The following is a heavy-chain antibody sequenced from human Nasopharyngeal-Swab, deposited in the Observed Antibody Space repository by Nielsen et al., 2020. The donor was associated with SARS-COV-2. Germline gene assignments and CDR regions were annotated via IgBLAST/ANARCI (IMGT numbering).Heavy chain of an antibody. J-gene: IGHJ6*03. V-gene: IGHV4-39*01. D-gene: IGHD6-13*01. CDR3: ARIIAAAGTVGYMDV. CDR2: IYYSGST. Sequence: WIRQPPGKGLEWIGSIYYSGSTYYNPTLKSRVTIYVDTSKNKVSLKVSSVTAADTAVYYCARIIAAAGTVGYMDVWGKGTTVTVSS.